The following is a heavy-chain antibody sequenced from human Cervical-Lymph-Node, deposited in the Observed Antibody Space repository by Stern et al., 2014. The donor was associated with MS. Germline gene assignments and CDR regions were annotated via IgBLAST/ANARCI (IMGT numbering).Heavy chain of an antibody. Sequence: EVQLVESGGGLVQPGGSLRLSCAASGFSFKNFAINWVRQAPGKGLEWVSSLSGSGSSTSYADSVKGRCTISRDISKNTLYLQLDSLRVEDTAVYYCAKGEWLRGDAFDVWGQGTLVIVSS. D-gene: IGHD5-12*01. CDR3: AKGEWLRGDAFDV. CDR2: LSGSGSST. V-gene: IGHV3-23*04. J-gene: IGHJ3*01. CDR1: GFSFKNFA.